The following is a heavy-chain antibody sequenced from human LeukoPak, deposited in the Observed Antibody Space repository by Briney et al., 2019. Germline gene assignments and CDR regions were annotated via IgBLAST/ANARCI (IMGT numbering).Heavy chain of an antibody. CDR3: ARDQGRPYYYYYMDV. V-gene: IGHV4-38-2*02. CDR2: IYHSGST. Sequence: PSETLSLTCTVSGYSISSGYYWGWIRQPPGKGLEWIGNIYHSGSTYYNPSLKSRVTISVDTSKNQFSLKLSSVTAADTAVYYCARDQGRPYYYYYMDVWGKGTTVTVSS. J-gene: IGHJ6*03. CDR1: GYSISSGYY.